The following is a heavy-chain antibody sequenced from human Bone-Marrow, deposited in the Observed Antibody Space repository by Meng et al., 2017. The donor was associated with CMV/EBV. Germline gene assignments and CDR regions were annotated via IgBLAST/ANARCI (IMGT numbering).Heavy chain of an antibody. CDR1: GASISRYY. D-gene: IGHD3-10*01. Sequence: SETLSLTCTVSGASISRYYWSWIRQPPGKGLEWLGYVFYSGLTNYNPSLKSRLTISVDTSKHHFSLNLKSVTAADTAVYYCAAGSAPRPGYWDQGTLITASS. J-gene: IGHJ4*02. CDR2: VFYSGLT. CDR3: AAGSAPRPGY. V-gene: IGHV4-59*01.